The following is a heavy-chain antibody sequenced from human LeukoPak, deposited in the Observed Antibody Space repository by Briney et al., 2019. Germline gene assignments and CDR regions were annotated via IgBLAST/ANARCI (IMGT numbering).Heavy chain of an antibody. D-gene: IGHD5-18*01. CDR1: GGSISSYH. Sequence: SETLSLTCTVSGGSISSYHWSWIRQPPGKGLEWIGYIYYSGSTNYNPSLKSRVTISVDTSKNQFSLKLSSVTAADTAVYYCARRGYSYGLLVGKNAFDIWGQGTMVTVSS. J-gene: IGHJ3*02. V-gene: IGHV4-59*08. CDR2: IYYSGST. CDR3: ARRGYSYGLLVGKNAFDI.